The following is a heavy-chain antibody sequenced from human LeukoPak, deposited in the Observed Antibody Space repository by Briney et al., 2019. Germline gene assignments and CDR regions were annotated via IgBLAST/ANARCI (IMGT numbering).Heavy chain of an antibody. D-gene: IGHD3-22*01. CDR3: ARGDSPSYYYDSSGYQGDY. CDR1: GGSFSGYY. J-gene: IGHJ4*02. Sequence: PSETLSLTCAVYGGSFSGYYWSWIRQPPGKGLEWIGEINHSGSTNYNPSLKSRVTISVDTSKNQFSLKLSSVTAADTAVYYCARGDSPSYYYDSSGYQGDYWGQGTLVTVSP. V-gene: IGHV4-34*01. CDR2: INHSGST.